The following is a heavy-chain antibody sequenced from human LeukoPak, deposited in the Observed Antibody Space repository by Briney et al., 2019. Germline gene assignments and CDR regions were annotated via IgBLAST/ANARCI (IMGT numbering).Heavy chain of an antibody. V-gene: IGHV3-7*01. CDR1: GFTFSDYY. D-gene: IGHD2-21*02. CDR3: ATDRDNSDWQKRFDS. CDR2: INQDASEI. Sequence: GGSLRLSCAASGFTFSDYYMSWIRRAPGKGLEWVGNINQDASEINYVDSVRGRFTISRDNAKNSLHLQMNSLRAEDTAVYYCATDRDNSDWQKRFDSWGQGTLVTVSS. J-gene: IGHJ4*02.